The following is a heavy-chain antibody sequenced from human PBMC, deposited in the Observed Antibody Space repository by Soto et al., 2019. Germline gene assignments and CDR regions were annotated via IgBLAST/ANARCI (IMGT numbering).Heavy chain of an antibody. D-gene: IGHD2-2*01. CDR1: GFTFSTYG. CDR3: AKIVPHSLWYFDL. CDR2: ISDGGDRT. V-gene: IGHV3-23*01. Sequence: EVPLLESGGALVQPGGSLRLSCAASGFTFSTYGMAWVRQAPVKGPEWVSAISDGGDRTYYADSVKGRFTISRDNSKNPLYLQMNSLRAEDTAVYYCAKIVPHSLWYFDLWGRGTLLTVSS. J-gene: IGHJ2*01.